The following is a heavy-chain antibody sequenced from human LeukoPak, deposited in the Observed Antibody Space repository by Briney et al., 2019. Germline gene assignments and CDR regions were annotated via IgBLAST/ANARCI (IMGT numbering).Heavy chain of an antibody. D-gene: IGHD6-19*01. CDR3: ARHPSKYSSGWTTAFDI. CDR2: IYYSGST. J-gene: IGHJ3*02. Sequence: SETLSLTCTVSGGSISSSSYYWGWIRQPPGKGLEWIGSIYYSGSTYYNPSLKSRVTVSVDTSKNQFSLKLSSVTAADTAVYYCARHPSKYSSGWTTAFDIWGQGTMVTVSS. CDR1: GGSISSSSYY. V-gene: IGHV4-39*01.